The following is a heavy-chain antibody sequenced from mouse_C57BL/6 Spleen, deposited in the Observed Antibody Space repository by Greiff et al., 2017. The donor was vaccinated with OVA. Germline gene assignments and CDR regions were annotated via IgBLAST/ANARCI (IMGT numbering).Heavy chain of an antibody. CDR1: GFSLTSYA. CDR3: ARSYGSSYWYFDV. J-gene: IGHJ1*03. Sequence: VMLVESGPGLVAPSQSLSITCTVFGFSLTSYAISWVRQPPGKGLEWLGVIWTGGGTNYNSALKSRLSISKDNSKSQVFLKMNSLQTDDTARYYCARSYGSSYWYFDVWGTGTTVTVSS. V-gene: IGHV2-9-1*01. CDR2: IWTGGGT. D-gene: IGHD1-1*01.